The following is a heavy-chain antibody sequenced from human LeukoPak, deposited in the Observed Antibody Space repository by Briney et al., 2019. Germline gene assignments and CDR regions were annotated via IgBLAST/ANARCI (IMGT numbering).Heavy chain of an antibody. J-gene: IGHJ3*02. CDR3: ATSIAVAGTRAFDI. V-gene: IGHV1-8*01. CDR1: GYTFTSYD. CDR2: MNPNSGNT. D-gene: IGHD6-19*01. Sequence: ASVNVSCKASGYTFTSYDINWVRQATGQGLEWMGWMNPNSGNTGYAQKFQGRVTMTRNTSISTAYMELSSLRSEDTAVYYCATSIAVAGTRAFDIWGQGTMVTVSS.